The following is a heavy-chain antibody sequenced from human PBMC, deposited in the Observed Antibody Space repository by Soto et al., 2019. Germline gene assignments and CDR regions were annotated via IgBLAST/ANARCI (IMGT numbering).Heavy chain of an antibody. Sequence: EVQLLESGGGLVQPGGSLRLSCAASVFTFSSHVMSWVRQAPGKGLEWVSGISTGGGSTDYADSVKGRFTISRDNSKYTLPLQMKSLRAEDSAVSYCARSREIIASAGSFDYWGQGTQVTVSS. CDR1: VFTFSSHV. V-gene: IGHV3-23*01. CDR2: ISTGGGST. CDR3: ARSREIIASAGSFDY. D-gene: IGHD6-25*01. J-gene: IGHJ4*02.